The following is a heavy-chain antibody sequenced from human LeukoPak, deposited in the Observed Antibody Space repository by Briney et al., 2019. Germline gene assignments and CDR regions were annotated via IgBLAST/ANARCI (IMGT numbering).Heavy chain of an antibody. D-gene: IGHD4-17*01. J-gene: IGHJ2*01. CDR1: GGSISSYY. V-gene: IGHV4-59*08. Sequence: SETLSLTRTVSGGSISSYYWSWIRQPPGKGLEWIGYIYYSGSTNYNPSLKSRVTISVDTSKNQFSLKLSSVTAADTAVYYCARSATVSTSQFDLWGHGTLVTVSS. CDR2: IYYSGST. CDR3: ARSATVSTSQFDL.